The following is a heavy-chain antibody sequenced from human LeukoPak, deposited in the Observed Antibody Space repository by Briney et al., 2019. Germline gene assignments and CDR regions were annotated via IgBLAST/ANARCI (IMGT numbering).Heavy chain of an antibody. CDR1: GFTFTSYS. CDR3: AKVRDYDSSGYSDY. V-gene: IGHV3-23*01. J-gene: IGHJ4*02. CDR2: TSDRGDYT. D-gene: IGHD3-22*01. Sequence: GGSLRLSCAASGFTFTSYSMSWVRQAPGKGLEWVSGTSDRGDYTYYADSVKGRFTISRDNFKNTLYLQMNSLRAEDTAVYYCAKVRDYDSSGYSDYWGQGNLVTVSS.